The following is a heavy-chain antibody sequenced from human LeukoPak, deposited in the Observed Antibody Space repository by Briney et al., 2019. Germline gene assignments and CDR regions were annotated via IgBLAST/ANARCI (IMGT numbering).Heavy chain of an antibody. D-gene: IGHD3-10*02. CDR1: GFTFSSYE. V-gene: IGHV3-48*03. Sequence: GGSLRLSCAASGFTFSSYEVNWVRQAPGKGLEWVSYISSSGSTIYYADSVKGRFTISRDNAKNSLYLQMNSLRAEDTAVYYCAELGITMIGGVWGKGTTVTITS. CDR3: AELGITMIGGV. J-gene: IGHJ6*04. CDR2: ISSSGSTI.